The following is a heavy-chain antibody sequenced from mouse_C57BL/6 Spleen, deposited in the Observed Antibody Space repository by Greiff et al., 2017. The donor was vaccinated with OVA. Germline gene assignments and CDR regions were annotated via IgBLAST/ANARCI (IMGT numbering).Heavy chain of an antibody. CDR3: AREGDGEGYFDY. J-gene: IGHJ2*01. CDR1: GYTFTSYW. V-gene: IGHV1-61*01. D-gene: IGHD2-3*01. Sequence: QVQLQQSGAELVRPGSSVKLSCKASGYTFTSYWMDWVKQRPGQGLEWIGNIYPSDSETHYNQKFKDKATLTVDKSSSTAYMQLSSLTSEDSAVYYCAREGDGEGYFDYWGQGTTLTVSS. CDR2: IYPSDSET.